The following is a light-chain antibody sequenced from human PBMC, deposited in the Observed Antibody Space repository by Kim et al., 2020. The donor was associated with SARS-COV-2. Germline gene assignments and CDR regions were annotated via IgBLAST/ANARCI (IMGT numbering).Light chain of an antibody. V-gene: IGKV1-9*01. CDR2: AAS. CDR1: QGISSY. Sequence: DIQLTQSPSFLSASVGDRVTITCRASQGISSYLAWYQQKPGKAPKLLIYAASTLQSGVPSRFSGSGSGTEFTLTISSLQPEDCATYSCQQLNSYPFSFGGGTKVDIK. J-gene: IGKJ4*01. CDR3: QQLNSYPFS.